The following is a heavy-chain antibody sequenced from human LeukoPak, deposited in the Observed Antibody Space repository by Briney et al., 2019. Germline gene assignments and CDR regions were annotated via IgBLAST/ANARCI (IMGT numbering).Heavy chain of an antibody. CDR1: GGSISSSSYY. CDR3: ARGLEITMVRGAPPDNNWFDP. J-gene: IGHJ5*02. Sequence: SETLSLTCTVSGGSISSSSYYWGWIRQPPGKGLEWIGSIYYSGSTYYNPSLKSRVTISVDTSKNQFSLKLSSVTAADTAVYYCARGLEITMVRGAPPDNNWFDPWGQGTLVTVSS. D-gene: IGHD3-10*01. V-gene: IGHV4-39*07. CDR2: IYYSGST.